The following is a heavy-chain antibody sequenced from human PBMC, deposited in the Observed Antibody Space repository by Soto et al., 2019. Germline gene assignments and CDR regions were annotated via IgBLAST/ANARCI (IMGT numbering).Heavy chain of an antibody. D-gene: IGHD1-1*01. V-gene: IGHV3-33*01. CDR3: ASGGPNGSHFDY. CDR2: IWYDGSDK. Sequence: VQLVESGGGVVQPGKSVRLSCAASGFTFRNYGMHWVRQAPGKGLEWVAVIWYDGSDKYYVDSVKGRFTISRDNSKNTLYLRMNSRRAEDTAVYYCASGGPNGSHFDYWGQGTLVTVSS. CDR1: GFTFRNYG. J-gene: IGHJ4*02.